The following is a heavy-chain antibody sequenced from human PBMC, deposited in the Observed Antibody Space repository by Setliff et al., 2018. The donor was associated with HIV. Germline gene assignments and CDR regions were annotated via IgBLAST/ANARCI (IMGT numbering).Heavy chain of an antibody. J-gene: IGHJ4*02. V-gene: IGHV3-21*01. Sequence: GGSLRLSCAASGFTFSSYSMNWVRQAPGKGLEWVSSISSGSSYIYYAESVKGRFTISRDNAKNSLYLQMNSLRAEDTGIYYCARDVAGKYDFWGQGTLVTVSS. CDR3: ARDVAGKYDF. CDR2: ISSGSSYI. CDR1: GFTFSSYS. D-gene: IGHD2-15*01.